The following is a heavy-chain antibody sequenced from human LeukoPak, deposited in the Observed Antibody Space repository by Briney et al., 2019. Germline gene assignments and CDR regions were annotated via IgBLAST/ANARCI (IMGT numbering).Heavy chain of an antibody. Sequence: PGGSLRLSCAASGFTFSDYYTSWIRQAPGKGLEWVVNINQDGSQKKYVDSVKGRFTISRDNAKNSLYLQMNSLRAEDTAVYYCARTNVYGYDYWGQGTLVTVSS. CDR2: INQDGSQK. J-gene: IGHJ4*02. V-gene: IGHV3-7*03. CDR3: ARTNVYGYDY. D-gene: IGHD5-18*01. CDR1: GFTFSDYY.